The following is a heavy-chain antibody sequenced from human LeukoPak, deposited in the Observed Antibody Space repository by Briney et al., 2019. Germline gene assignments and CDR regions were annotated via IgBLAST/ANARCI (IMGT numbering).Heavy chain of an antibody. D-gene: IGHD3-10*01. J-gene: IGHJ4*02. CDR3: ARGPPIYYYGSGSYYDY. V-gene: IGHV7-4-1*02. Sequence: ASVKVSCRASGYTFTAYYMHWVRQAPGQGLEWMGWINTNTGNPTYAQGFTGRFVFSLDTSVSTAYLQISSLKAEDTAVYYCARGPPIYYYGSGSYYDYWGQGTLVTVSS. CDR1: GYTFTAYY. CDR2: INTNTGNP.